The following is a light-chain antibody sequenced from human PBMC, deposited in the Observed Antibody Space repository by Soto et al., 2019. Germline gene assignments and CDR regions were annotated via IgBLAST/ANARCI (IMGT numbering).Light chain of an antibody. J-gene: IGLJ3*02. Sequence: QSVLTQPPSVSAAPGQKVTISCSGSNSNIAINYVSWYQQLPGAAPKLLIYDNNKRPSGIPARFSASKSGTSATLGITGLQTGDEADYYCGTWDTSLSAIGVFGGGTKLTVL. CDR1: NSNIAINY. V-gene: IGLV1-51*01. CDR3: GTWDTSLSAIGV. CDR2: DNN.